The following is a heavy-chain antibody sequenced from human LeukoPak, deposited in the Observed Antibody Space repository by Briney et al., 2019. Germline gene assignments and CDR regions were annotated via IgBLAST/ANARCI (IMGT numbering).Heavy chain of an antibody. D-gene: IGHD5-12*01. CDR1: GFIFRSYD. CDR3: ARDPSGTHSDYDWGFDS. Sequence: GGSLRLSCAASGFIFRSYDMHWVRQAPGKGLEWVSTMRGSSTYIYYADSVKGRFTISRYNAKNSLYLQMNRLRAADTAVYYCARDPSGTHSDYDWGFDSWGQGILVIVSS. CDR2: MRGSSTYI. J-gene: IGHJ4*02. V-gene: IGHV3-21*01.